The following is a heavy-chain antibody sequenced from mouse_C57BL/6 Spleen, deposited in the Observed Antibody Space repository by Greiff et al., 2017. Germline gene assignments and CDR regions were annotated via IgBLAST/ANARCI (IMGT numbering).Heavy chain of an antibody. Sequence: VQLVESGPELVKPGASVKISCKASGYAFSSSWINWVRQRPGKGLEWIGRIYPGDGDTNYNGKFKGKAKLTADKSSRTAYRQLSNLTSEYSAVYFCAIDYYGSSFVDYWGQGTTLTVSS. D-gene: IGHD1-1*01. J-gene: IGHJ2*01. CDR3: AIDYYGSSFVDY. CDR2: IYPGDGDT. V-gene: IGHV1-82*01. CDR1: GYAFSSSW.